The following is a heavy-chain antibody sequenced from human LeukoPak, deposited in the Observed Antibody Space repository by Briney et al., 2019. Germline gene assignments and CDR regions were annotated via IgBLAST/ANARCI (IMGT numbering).Heavy chain of an antibody. Sequence: ASVKVSCKASGGTFSSYAISWVRQAPGQGLEWMGWISGYNGNTNYVQKFQGRVTMTTDTSTSTAYMELRSLRSDDTAVYYCARDITFGNLDVWGQGTMVTVSS. CDR2: ISGYNGNT. D-gene: IGHD3-16*01. J-gene: IGHJ3*01. V-gene: IGHV1-18*01. CDR1: GGTFSSYA. CDR3: ARDITFGNLDV.